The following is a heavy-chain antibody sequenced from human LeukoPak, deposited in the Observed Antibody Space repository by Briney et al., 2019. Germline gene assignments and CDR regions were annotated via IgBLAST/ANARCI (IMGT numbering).Heavy chain of an antibody. Sequence: PSETLSLTCTVSGGSISSSSYYWGWIRQPPGKGLEWIGDIHYSGSTNYNPSLKSRLTISVDTSKNQFSLKLSSVTAADTAVYYCARLYGSGSYYNYWGQGTLVTVSS. J-gene: IGHJ4*02. D-gene: IGHD3-10*01. CDR3: ARLYGSGSYYNY. CDR1: GGSISSSSYY. V-gene: IGHV4-39*07. CDR2: IHYSGST.